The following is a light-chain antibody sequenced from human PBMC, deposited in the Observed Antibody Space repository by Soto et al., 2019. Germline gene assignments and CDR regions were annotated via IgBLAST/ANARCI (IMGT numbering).Light chain of an antibody. CDR3: QHDGGTLSRS. V-gene: IGKV3-20*01. CDR1: QFVNSNH. CDR2: DTS. Sequence: EIVLTQSPVTLSLSPAESATLSCRASQFVNSNHLAWYQQVPGQPPRLLMYDTSRRTTDIPDRFSGSGSGTDFSFTIHSLEPEDCSTYYCQHDGGTLSRSIGGGTKVEIK. J-gene: IGKJ4*01.